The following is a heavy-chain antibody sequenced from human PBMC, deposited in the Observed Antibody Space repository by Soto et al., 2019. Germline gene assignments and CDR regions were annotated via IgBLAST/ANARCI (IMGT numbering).Heavy chain of an antibody. V-gene: IGHV3-30-3*01. Sequence: LRLSCEASGFTFSSYAMHWVRQAPGKGLEWVAVISYDGSNKYYADSVKGRFTISRDNSKKTLYLQMNSLRAEDTAVYYCARGMAVAGMAAFDIWGQGTMVNVS. CDR1: GFTFSSYA. D-gene: IGHD6-19*01. CDR2: ISYDGSNK. J-gene: IGHJ3*02. CDR3: ARGMAVAGMAAFDI.